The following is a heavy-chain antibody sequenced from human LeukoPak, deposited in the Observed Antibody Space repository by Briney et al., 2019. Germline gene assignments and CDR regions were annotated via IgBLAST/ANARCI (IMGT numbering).Heavy chain of an antibody. CDR1: GYTFTGYY. Sequence: ASVKVSCKASGYTFTGYYMHWVRQAPGQGLEWMGWINPNSGGANYAQKFQGRVTMTRDTSISTAYMELSRLRSDDTAVYYCARAREWFGGPPSIFDYWGQGTLVTVSS. D-gene: IGHD3-10*01. V-gene: IGHV1-2*02. CDR2: INPNSGGA. J-gene: IGHJ4*02. CDR3: ARAREWFGGPPSIFDY.